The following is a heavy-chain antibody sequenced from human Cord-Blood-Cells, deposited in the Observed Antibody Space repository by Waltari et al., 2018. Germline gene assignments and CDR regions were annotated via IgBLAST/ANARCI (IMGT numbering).Heavy chain of an antibody. D-gene: IGHD2-2*01. Sequence: QVQLVQSGAEVKKPGSSVKVSCKASGGTFSSYAISWVRQAPGQGLEWMGGIIPIFGTANYAQKFQGRVTITADESTSTAYMELSSLRSEDKAVYYCAAEASDIVVVPAPLDYWGQGTLVTVSS. CDR1: GGTFSSYA. J-gene: IGHJ4*02. CDR2: IIPIFGTA. CDR3: AAEASDIVVVPAPLDY. V-gene: IGHV1-69*01.